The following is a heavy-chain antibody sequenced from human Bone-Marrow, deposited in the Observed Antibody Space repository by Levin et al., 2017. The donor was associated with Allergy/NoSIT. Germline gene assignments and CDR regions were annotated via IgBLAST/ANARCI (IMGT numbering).Heavy chain of an antibody. CDR3: ARFWRDSSYGLDV. CDR1: GYTFTSYF. J-gene: IGHJ6*02. Sequence: ASVKVSCKASGYTFTSYFLYWVRQAPGQGPEWMGTINPSGGTTRYAEKFQGRVTMTRDTSTSTMYMELSSLRSEATAVYYCARFWRDSSYGLDVWGQGTTVTVSS. V-gene: IGHV1-46*01. D-gene: IGHD3-3*01. CDR2: INPSGGTT.